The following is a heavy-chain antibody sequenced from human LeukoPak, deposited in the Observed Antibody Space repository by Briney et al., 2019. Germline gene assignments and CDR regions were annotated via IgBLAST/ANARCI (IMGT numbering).Heavy chain of an antibody. D-gene: IGHD6-19*01. CDR2: INPNSGGT. Sequence: EASVKVSCKASGYTFTGYYMHWVRQAPGQGLEWMGWINPNSGGTNYAQKFQGWVTMTRDTSISTAYMELSRLRSDDTAVYYCARDKERSKGIAVAAPFDYWGQGTLVTVSS. CDR3: ARDKERSKGIAVAAPFDY. V-gene: IGHV1-2*04. J-gene: IGHJ4*02. CDR1: GYTFTGYY.